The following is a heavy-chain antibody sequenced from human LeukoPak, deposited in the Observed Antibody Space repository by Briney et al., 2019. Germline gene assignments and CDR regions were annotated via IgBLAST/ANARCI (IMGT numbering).Heavy chain of an antibody. D-gene: IGHD3-16*02. Sequence: KPSETLSLTCAVYGGSFSGYYWSWIRQPPGKGLEWIGEINHSGSTNYNPSLKSRVTISVDTSKNQFSLKLSSVTAADTAVYYCARGGPYYDYVWGSYRYTFPYFDYWGQGTLVTVSS. J-gene: IGHJ4*02. CDR3: ARGGPYYDYVWGSYRYTFPYFDY. CDR1: GGSFSGYY. V-gene: IGHV4-34*01. CDR2: INHSGST.